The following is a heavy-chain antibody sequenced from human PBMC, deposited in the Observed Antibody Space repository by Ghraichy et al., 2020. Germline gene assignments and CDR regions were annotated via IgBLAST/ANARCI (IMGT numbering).Heavy chain of an antibody. CDR1: NYSFSDYG. J-gene: IGHJ6*03. CDR2: ISVYNGNV. Sequence: ASVKVSCKSSNYSFSDYGISWVRQAPGRGLEWLGWISVYNGNVKYTQSFQDRVTMSTDTSTSTAYLELRSLRADDTAVYFCARSDYLYFYYYMDVWGTGTTVTVSS. CDR3: ARSDYLYFYYYMDV. D-gene: IGHD4-17*01. V-gene: IGHV1-18*04.